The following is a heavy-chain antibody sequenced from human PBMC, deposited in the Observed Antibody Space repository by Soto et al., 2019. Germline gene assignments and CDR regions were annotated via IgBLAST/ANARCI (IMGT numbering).Heavy chain of an antibody. D-gene: IGHD3-22*01. V-gene: IGHV4-30-4*01. CDR2: IYHSEST. J-gene: IGHJ6*02. CDR1: GGSISSGDYY. CDR3: AIVVHYYDSSGYPGDYGMDV. Sequence: SETLSLTCTVSGGSISSGDYYWSWIRQPPGKGLEWIGYIYHSESTYYNPSLKSRVTISVDTSKNQFSLKLSSVTAADTAVYYCAIVVHYYDSSGYPGDYGMDVWGQGTTVTVSS.